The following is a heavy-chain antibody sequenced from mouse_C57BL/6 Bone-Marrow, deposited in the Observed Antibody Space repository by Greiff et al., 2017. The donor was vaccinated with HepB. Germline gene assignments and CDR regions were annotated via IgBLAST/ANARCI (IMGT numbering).Heavy chain of an antibody. CDR2: IHPNSGST. CDR1: GYTFTSYW. J-gene: IGHJ2*01. CDR3: ARWTGSGPYFDY. V-gene: IGHV1-64*01. Sequence: QVQLQQPGAELVKPWASVKLSCKASGYTFTSYWMHWVKQRPGQGLEWIGMIHPNSGSTNYNEKFKSKATLTVDKSSSTAYMQLSSLTSEDSAVYYCARWTGSGPYFDYWGQGTTLTVSS. D-gene: IGHD4-1*01.